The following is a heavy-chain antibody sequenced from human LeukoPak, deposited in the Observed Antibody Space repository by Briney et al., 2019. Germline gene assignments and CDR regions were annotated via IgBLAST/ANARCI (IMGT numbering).Heavy chain of an antibody. Sequence: GGSLRLSCAASGFSFSNYGMSWVRQAPGKGLEWVGFIRSEAYGGTIEYAASVKGRFTISRDDSKSIAYLQMNSLKAEDTAVYFCSSHTSGYYYSDYWGQGTLVTVSS. D-gene: IGHD3-22*01. CDR1: GFSFSNYG. CDR3: SSHTSGYYYSDY. V-gene: IGHV3-49*04. CDR2: IRSEAYGGTI. J-gene: IGHJ4*02.